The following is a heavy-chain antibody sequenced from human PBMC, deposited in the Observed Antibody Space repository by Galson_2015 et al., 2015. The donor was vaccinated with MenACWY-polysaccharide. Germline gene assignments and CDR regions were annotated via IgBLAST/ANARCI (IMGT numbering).Heavy chain of an antibody. Sequence: SGAEVKKPGESLRISCKASGYTFTDYYLHWVRQAPGQGLEWMGRITPKNGATNYAQKFQGRVTMTRDTSISTAYMELTSLTSDDTAVYYCARDGHRYDNDVWGPGTTVTVSS. V-gene: IGHV1-2*06. CDR2: ITPKNGAT. CDR3: ARDGHRYDNDV. CDR1: GYTFTDYY. J-gene: IGHJ6*02. D-gene: IGHD1-1*01.